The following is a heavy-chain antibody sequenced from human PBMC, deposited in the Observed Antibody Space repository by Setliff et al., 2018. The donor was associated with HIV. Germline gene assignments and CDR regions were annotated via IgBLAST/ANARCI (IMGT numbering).Heavy chain of an antibody. CDR2: IYPGDSDP. CDR3: ARCSSSWPRILYYMDV. CDR1: GYSFTTYW. J-gene: IGHJ6*03. D-gene: IGHD2-2*01. Sequence: GESLKISCKGSGYSFTTYWIGWVRQMPGKGLEWMGIIYPGDSDPRYSPSFQGQVTISADKSISTAYLQWSSLKASDTAMYYCARCSSSWPRILYYMDVWGKGTTVTVSS. V-gene: IGHV5-51*01.